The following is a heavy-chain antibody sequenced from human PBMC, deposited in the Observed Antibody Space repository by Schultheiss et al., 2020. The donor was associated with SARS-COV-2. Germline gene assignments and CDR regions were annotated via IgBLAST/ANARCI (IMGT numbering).Heavy chain of an antibody. CDR1: GFTFGDST. CDR3: AREDCSSTSCYIAYYYYMDV. V-gene: IGHV3-20*04. J-gene: IGHJ6*03. Sequence: GGSLRLSCTTSGFTFGDSTMSWVRQAPGKGLEWVSGINWNGGSTGYADSVKGRFTISRDNAKNTLYLQMNSLRAEDTAVYYCAREDCSSTSCYIAYYYYMDVWGKGTTVTVSS. D-gene: IGHD2-2*02. CDR2: INWNGGST.